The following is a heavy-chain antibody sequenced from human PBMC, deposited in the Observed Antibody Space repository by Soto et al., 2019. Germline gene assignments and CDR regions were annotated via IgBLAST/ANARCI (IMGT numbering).Heavy chain of an antibody. CDR3: ARGWRNSSGYYAVDY. J-gene: IGHJ4*02. Sequence: ASVKVSCKASGGTFSSYAISWVRQAPGQGLEWMGGIIPIFGTANYAQKFQGRVTITADESTSTAYMELSSLRSEDTAVYYCARGWRNSSGYYAVDYWGQGTLVTVSS. CDR2: IIPIFGTA. V-gene: IGHV1-69*13. D-gene: IGHD3-22*01. CDR1: GGTFSSYA.